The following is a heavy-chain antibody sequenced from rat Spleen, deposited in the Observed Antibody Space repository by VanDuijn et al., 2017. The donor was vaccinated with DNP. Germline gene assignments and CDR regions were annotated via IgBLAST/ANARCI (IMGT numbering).Heavy chain of an antibody. CDR3: ASWTRYFDY. D-gene: IGHD1-7*01. CDR1: GYSITSNY. J-gene: IGHJ2*01. V-gene: IGHV3-1*01. CDR2: ISYSGST. Sequence: EVQLQESGPGLVKPSQSLSLTCSVTGYSITSNYWGWIRRFPGNKMEWIGHISYSGSTTYNQSLKSRIFITRDTSKNRFFLQLNSVTTEDPATYDWASWTRYFDYWGQGVMVTVSS.